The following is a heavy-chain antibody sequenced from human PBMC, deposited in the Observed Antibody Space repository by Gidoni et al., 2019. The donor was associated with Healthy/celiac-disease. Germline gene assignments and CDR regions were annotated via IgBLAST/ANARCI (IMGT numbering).Heavy chain of an antibody. CDR3: ARGTSVAGTRNWFDP. J-gene: IGHJ5*02. Sequence: QVQLQQWGAGLSKPSETLSLTCAVLGGSFSGYYCSWIRQPPGKGLEWIGEINHSGSTNYNPSLKIRVTISVDTSKNQFSLKLSFVTAADTAVYYCARGTSVAGTRNWFDPWGQGTLVTVSS. V-gene: IGHV4-34*01. D-gene: IGHD6-19*01. CDR1: GGSFSGYY. CDR2: INHSGST.